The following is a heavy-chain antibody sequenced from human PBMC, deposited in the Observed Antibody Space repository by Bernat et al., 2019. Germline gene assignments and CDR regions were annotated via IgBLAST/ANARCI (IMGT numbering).Heavy chain of an antibody. Sequence: EMQLVESGGGLVQPGGSLRLSCAASGFTVSTNYMNWVRQAPGKGLEWVSVMYGDGRAFYADSVKGRFTISRDNSRNTLFLQMNSLRAEDTAVYYCAILETAFCSGGSCYAFDIWGQGTMVTVSS. J-gene: IGHJ3*02. CDR2: MYGDGRA. V-gene: IGHV3-53*01. CDR3: AILETAFCSGGSCYAFDI. D-gene: IGHD2-15*01. CDR1: GFTVSTNY.